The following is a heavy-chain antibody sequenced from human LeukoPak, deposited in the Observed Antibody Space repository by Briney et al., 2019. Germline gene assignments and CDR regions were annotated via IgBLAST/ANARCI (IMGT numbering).Heavy chain of an antibody. CDR2: IYYSGST. D-gene: IGHD3-10*01. CDR3: ATGTLTMVRGVRYYYYYMDV. V-gene: IGHV4-59*06. CDR1: GGSISSYY. J-gene: IGHJ6*03. Sequence: ASETLSLTCTVSGGSISSYYWSWIRQPPGKGLEWIGYIYYSGSTYYNPSLKSRVTISVDTSKNQFSLKLSSVTAADTAVYYCATGTLTMVRGVRYYYYYMDVWGKGTTVTVSS.